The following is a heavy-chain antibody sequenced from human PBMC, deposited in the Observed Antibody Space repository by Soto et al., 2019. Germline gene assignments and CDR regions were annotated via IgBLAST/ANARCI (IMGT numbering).Heavy chain of an antibody. CDR3: AREDAARIERWFDA. CDR1: GGSIISASYS. CDR2: IYSSGST. D-gene: IGHD6-6*01. J-gene: IGHJ5*02. V-gene: IGHV4-31*11. Sequence: SETLSLTCAVSGGSIISASYSWNWIRQSPGRGLEWIGHIYSSGSTYYNPSLKSRVSISVDTSNNQFSLKLTSVTAADTAVYFCAREDAARIERWFDAWGQGILVTVSS.